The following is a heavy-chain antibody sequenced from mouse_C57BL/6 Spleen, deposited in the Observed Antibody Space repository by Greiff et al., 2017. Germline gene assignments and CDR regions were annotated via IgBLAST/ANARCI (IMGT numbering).Heavy chain of an antibody. CDR2: IWRGGST. J-gene: IGHJ4*01. CDR1: GFSLTSYG. CDR3: AKKGRDGYYAMDY. V-gene: IGHV2-5*01. D-gene: IGHD2-3*01. Sequence: QVQLQQSGPGLVQPSQSLSITCTVSGFSLTSYGVHWVRQSPGKGLEWLGVIWRGGSTDYNAAFMSRLSITKDNSKSQVFFKMNSLQADDTAIYYCAKKGRDGYYAMDYWGQGTSVTVSS.